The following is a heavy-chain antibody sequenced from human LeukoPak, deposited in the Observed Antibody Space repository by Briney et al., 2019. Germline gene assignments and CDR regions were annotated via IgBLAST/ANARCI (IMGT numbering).Heavy chain of an antibody. V-gene: IGHV4-30-2*01. CDR3: ARGDFSYMDV. Sequence: SQTLSLTCSVSGGSISSGGYYWSWIRQPPGKGLEWIGYIYHSGSTYYNPSLKSRVTISVDRSKNQFSLKLSSVTAADTAVYYCARGDFSYMDVWGKGTTVTVSS. CDR2: IYHSGST. D-gene: IGHD3-3*01. CDR1: GGSISSGGYY. J-gene: IGHJ6*03.